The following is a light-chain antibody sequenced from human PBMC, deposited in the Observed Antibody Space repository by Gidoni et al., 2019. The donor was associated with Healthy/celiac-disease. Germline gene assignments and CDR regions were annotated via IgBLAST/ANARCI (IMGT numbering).Light chain of an antibody. CDR3: QQYYSNLWT. CDR1: QGISNS. V-gene: IGKV1-NL1*01. CDR2: AAY. Sequence: DIQMTHSPSSLSASVGDSVTITCRASQGISNSLAWYQQKPGKAPKLLIYAAYRLESGVPSRFSGSGSGTDYTLTISSLQPEDFATYYCQQYYSNLWTFGQGTKVEIK. J-gene: IGKJ1*01.